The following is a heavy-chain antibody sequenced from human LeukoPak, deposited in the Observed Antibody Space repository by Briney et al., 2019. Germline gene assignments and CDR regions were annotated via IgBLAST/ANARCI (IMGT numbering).Heavy chain of an antibody. D-gene: IGHD3-22*01. CDR2: IIPIFGTA. V-gene: IGHV1-69*05. CDR1: GGTFSSYA. J-gene: IGHJ4*02. Sequence: GASVKVSCKASGGTFSSYAISWVRQAPAQGLEWMGGIIPIFGTANCAQKLQGRVTITTDESTSTAYMELSSLRSEDTAVYYCARVGDSSGYYFDYWGQGTLVTVSS. CDR3: ARVGDSSGYYFDY.